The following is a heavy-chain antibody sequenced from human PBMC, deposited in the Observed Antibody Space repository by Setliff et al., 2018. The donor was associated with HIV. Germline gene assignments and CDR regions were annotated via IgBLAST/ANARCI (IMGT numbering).Heavy chain of an antibody. CDR3: ARDLSSGSYFGYFDY. V-gene: IGHV1-69*04. J-gene: IGHJ4*02. Sequence: SVKVSCKPSGYMFIAYGMSWVRRAPGQGLEWMGRIIPILGIANYAQKFQGRVTITADKSTSTAYMELSSLRSEDTAVYYCARDLSSGSYFGYFDYWGQGTLVTVSS. D-gene: IGHD1-26*01. CDR2: IIPILGIA. CDR1: GYMFIAYG.